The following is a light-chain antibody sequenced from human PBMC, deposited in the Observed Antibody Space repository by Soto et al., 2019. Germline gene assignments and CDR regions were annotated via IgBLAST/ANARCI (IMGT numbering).Light chain of an antibody. CDR1: SSNIGAGYH. V-gene: IGLV1-40*01. CDR2: GNS. Sequence: QAVLTQPPSVSGGPGQRVTISCTGSSSNIGAGYHVHWYQQLPGTAPKLLIYGNSNRPSGVPDRFSGSKSGTSASLAITGLQAEDEADYYCQSYDSSLSGYVFGTGTKLTVL. CDR3: QSYDSSLSGYV. J-gene: IGLJ1*01.